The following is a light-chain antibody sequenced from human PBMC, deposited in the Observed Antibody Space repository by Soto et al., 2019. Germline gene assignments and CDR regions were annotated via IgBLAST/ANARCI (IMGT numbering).Light chain of an antibody. CDR1: QSVGRN. V-gene: IGKV3-15*01. Sequence: EIVMTQSPATLSVSPGEGVTLSCRASQSVGRNLAWYQQKPGQAPRLLIYEASTRATGLPARFSGSGSGTEFTLTITSLQSEDFAVYFCQQYNRWPPIIFGQGTRLEIK. CDR2: EAS. J-gene: IGKJ5*01. CDR3: QQYNRWPPII.